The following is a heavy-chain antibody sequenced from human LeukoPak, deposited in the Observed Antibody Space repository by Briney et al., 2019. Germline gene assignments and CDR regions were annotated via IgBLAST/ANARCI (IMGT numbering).Heavy chain of an antibody. CDR2: IYTSGST. Sequence: KPSETLSLTCAVYGGSFSGYYWSWIRQPAGKGLEWIGRIYTSGSTNYNPSLKSRVTISVDTSKNQFSLKLSSVTAADTAVYYCAREPSMYYDILTGYYTAPFEWGQGTLVTVSS. J-gene: IGHJ4*02. CDR1: GGSFSGYY. D-gene: IGHD3-9*01. V-gene: IGHV4-59*10. CDR3: AREPSMYYDILTGYYTAPFE.